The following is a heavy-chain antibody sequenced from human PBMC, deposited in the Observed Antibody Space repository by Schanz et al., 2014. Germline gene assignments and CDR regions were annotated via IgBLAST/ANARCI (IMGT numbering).Heavy chain of an antibody. D-gene: IGHD2-15*01. CDR1: GYTFTSFG. CDR3: ARHGSSGSCSYYYYVTDV. CDR2: ISAYNGNT. Sequence: QAQLVQSGAEVKKPGASVKVSCKASGYTFTSFGITWVRQAPGQGLEWMGWISAYNGNTNYAQKLQGRVTMTTDTSTSTAYMELRSLRSDDTTVYYCARHGSSGSCSYYYYVTDVWGRATTVTV. J-gene: IGHJ6*02. V-gene: IGHV1-18*01.